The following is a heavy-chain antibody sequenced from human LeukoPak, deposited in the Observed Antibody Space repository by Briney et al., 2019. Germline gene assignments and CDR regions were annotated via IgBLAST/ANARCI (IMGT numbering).Heavy chain of an antibody. CDR1: GCTFTGYY. Sequence: ASVKVSCKASGCTFTGYYMHWVRQAPGQGLEWMGWINPNSGGTNYAQKFQGRVTMTRDTSISTAYMELSRLRSDDTAVYYCARRPDYDFWSGYSPLAFDIWGQGTMVTVSS. CDR2: INPNSGGT. D-gene: IGHD3-3*01. V-gene: IGHV1-2*02. J-gene: IGHJ3*02. CDR3: ARRPDYDFWSGYSPLAFDI.